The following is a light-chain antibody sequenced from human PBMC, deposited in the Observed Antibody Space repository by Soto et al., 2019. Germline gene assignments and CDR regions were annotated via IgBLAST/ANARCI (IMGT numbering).Light chain of an antibody. CDR1: TSDVGGYNY. Sequence: QSALTQPASVSGSPGQSITISCTGTTSDVGGYNYVSWHQQHPGKAPKLMIHEVRYRPSGVSNRFSGSKSGNTASLTISGLQAEYEADYYCSSYTRSGTLVFGGWTKLTVL. V-gene: IGLV2-14*01. CDR2: EVR. J-gene: IGLJ3*02. CDR3: SSYTRSGTLV.